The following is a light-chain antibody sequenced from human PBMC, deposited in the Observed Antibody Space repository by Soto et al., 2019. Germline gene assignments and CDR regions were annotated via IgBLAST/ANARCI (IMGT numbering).Light chain of an antibody. CDR3: LQHYSWPWT. CDR1: QSVSNN. V-gene: IGKV3-15*01. CDR2: RIF. Sequence: IVMPQSPATLSVSPGERVTLSCRASQSVSNNLVWYQQKPGQAPRLVLLRIFTRAIGVPARFSGSGSETEFTLTISGLQSEDSGVYYCLQHYSWPWTFGQGTKVDIK. J-gene: IGKJ1*01.